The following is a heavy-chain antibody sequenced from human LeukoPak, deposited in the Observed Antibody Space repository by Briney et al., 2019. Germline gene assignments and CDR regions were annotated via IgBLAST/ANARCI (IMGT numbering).Heavy chain of an antibody. CDR3: ARQLLSWRGNYYYQYYMDV. Sequence: ASVKVSCKASGYTFTSYGISWVRQAPGQGLEWMGWISAYNGNTNYAQRLQNRVIMTTDTSTSTAYMEVRSLRSDDTAVHYCARQLLSWRGNYYYQYYMDVWGKGTTVTVSS. CDR2: ISAYNGNT. J-gene: IGHJ6*03. V-gene: IGHV1-18*01. CDR1: GYTFTSYG. D-gene: IGHD1-26*01.